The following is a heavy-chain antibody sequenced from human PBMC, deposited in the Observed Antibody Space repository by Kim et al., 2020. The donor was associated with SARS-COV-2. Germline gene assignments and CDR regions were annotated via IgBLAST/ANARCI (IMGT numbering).Heavy chain of an antibody. CDR2: LYYSGST. CDR1: AGSISSSDHY. D-gene: IGHD3-10*01. V-gene: IGHV4-39*06. Sequence: SETLSLTCAVSAGSISSSDHYWGWIRQPPGKTLEWIGSLYYSGSTYYSPSPKSRVTTPVDTSKNQFPLNLASVSAAHTAFYYCARGSSSRVGWG. J-gene: IGHJ6*01. CDR3: ARGSSSRVG.